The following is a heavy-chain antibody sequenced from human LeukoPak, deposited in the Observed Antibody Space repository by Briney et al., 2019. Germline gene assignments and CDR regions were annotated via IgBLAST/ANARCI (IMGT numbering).Heavy chain of an antibody. CDR2: ISAYNGNT. D-gene: IGHD6-19*01. CDR1: GYTFTGYY. Sequence: ASVKVSCKASGYTFTGYYMHWVRQAPGQGLEWMGWISAYNGNTNYAQKLQGRVTMTTDTSTSTAYMELRSLRSDDTAVYYCARGVLSSGWYYWGQGTLVTVSS. J-gene: IGHJ4*02. V-gene: IGHV1-18*04. CDR3: ARGVLSSGWYY.